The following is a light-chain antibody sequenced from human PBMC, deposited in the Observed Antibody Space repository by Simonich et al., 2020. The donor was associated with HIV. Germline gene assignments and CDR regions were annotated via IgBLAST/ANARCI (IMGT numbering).Light chain of an antibody. CDR1: QSLLYSSNNKNY. J-gene: IGKJ4*01. CDR3: QQYYSTPLT. V-gene: IGKV4-1*01. Sequence: DIVMTQSPDSLAVSLGERATINCKSSQSLLYSSNNKNYLAWYQQKPGQPPKLLIYWASTRESGVPDRFSGRGSGTDFNLTISSLQAEDVAVYYCQQYYSTPLTFGGGTKVEIK. CDR2: WAS.